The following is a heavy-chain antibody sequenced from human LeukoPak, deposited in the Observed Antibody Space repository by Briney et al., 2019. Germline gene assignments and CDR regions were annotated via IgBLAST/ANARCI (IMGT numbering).Heavy chain of an antibody. V-gene: IGHV1-69*06. Sequence: GASVKVSCKASGGTFSSYAISWVRQAPGQGLEWMGGIIPIFGTANYAQKFQGRVTITADKSTSTAYMELSSLRSEDTAVYYCARAGTEGIATQHDALDYWGQGTLVTVSS. CDR1: GGTFSSYA. D-gene: IGHD6-13*01. CDR2: IIPIFGTA. J-gene: IGHJ4*02. CDR3: ARAGTEGIATQHDALDY.